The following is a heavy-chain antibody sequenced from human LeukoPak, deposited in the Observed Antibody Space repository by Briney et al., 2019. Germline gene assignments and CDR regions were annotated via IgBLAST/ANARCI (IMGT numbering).Heavy chain of an antibody. D-gene: IGHD2-21*02. CDR2: IYSSGNT. V-gene: IGHV4-4*07. CDR1: GGSISSYY. J-gene: IGHJ4*02. Sequence: SETLSLTCTVSGGSISSYYWSWIRQPAGKGLEWLGRIYSSGNTNYNPSLRSRVTMSVDTSNNQFSLRLSSVTAADTAVYYCARGLFCGSACSLSSGARGPLVTVSS. CDR3: ARGLFCGSACSLSS.